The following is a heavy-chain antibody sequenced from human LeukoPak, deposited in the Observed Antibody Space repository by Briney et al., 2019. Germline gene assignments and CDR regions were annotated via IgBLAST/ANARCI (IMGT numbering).Heavy chain of an antibody. V-gene: IGHV4-59*11. CDR1: GGSISSHY. Sequence: PSETLSLTCTVSGGSISSHYWSWIRQPPGKGLEWIGYIYYSGSTNYNPSLKSRVTISVDTSKNQFSLKLSSVTAADTAVYYCTLRSGYYFSYRDYWGQGALVTVSS. D-gene: IGHD3-22*01. CDR2: IYYSGST. J-gene: IGHJ4*02. CDR3: TLRSGYYFSYRDY.